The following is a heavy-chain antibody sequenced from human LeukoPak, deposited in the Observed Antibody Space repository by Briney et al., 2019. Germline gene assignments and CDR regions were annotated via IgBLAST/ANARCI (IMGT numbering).Heavy chain of an antibody. CDR2: ISNDGNTK. CDR1: GFTFNTHT. D-gene: IGHD6-19*01. V-gene: IGHV3-30-3*01. CDR3: ARGGETASSSGWSMIDY. Sequence: GGSLRLSCAASGFTFNTHTMHWVRQAPGKGLEWVAVISNDGNTKIYADSVKGRFTISRDNSKNTLYLQMTSLIVEDTAVFYCARGGETASSSGWSMIDYWGQGTLVTVSS. J-gene: IGHJ4*02.